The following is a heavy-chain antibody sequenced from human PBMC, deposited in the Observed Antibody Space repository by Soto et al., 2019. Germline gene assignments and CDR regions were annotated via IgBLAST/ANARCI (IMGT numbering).Heavy chain of an antibody. J-gene: IGHJ6*02. CDR1: GGSFSGYY. V-gene: IGHV4-34*12. CDR2: IVHSGST. CDR3: AASEKISYHLAMDV. Sequence: QVQLQQWGAGLLKPSETLSLTCALYGGSFSGYYWSWIRQPPGKGLEWIGEIVHSGSTDYNPSLKSRVTISVDTSKTHLSLKLTSVTDADTAVYYCAASEKISYHLAMDVWGRGTTVTVSS. D-gene: IGHD2-2*01.